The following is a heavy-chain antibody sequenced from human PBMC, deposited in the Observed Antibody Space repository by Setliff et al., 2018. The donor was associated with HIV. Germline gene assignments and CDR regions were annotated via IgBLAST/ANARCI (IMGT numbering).Heavy chain of an antibody. J-gene: IGHJ4*02. D-gene: IGHD2-15*01. CDR2: ISTSSSFI. CDR1: GFTFSSYS. CDR3: AGGYCSGGSCYPRDY. Sequence: GESLKISCAASGFTFSSYSMNWVRQAPGKGLEWVSSISTSSSFIYYAASVKSRFTISRDDAKNSLYLQMNSLRAEDTAVYYCAGGYCSGGSCYPRDYWGPGTLVTVSS. V-gene: IGHV3-21*01.